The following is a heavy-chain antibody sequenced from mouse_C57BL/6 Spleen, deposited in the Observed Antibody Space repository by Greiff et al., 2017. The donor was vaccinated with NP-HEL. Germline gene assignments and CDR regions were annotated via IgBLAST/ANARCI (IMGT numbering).Heavy chain of an antibody. CDR1: GFNIKDDY. CDR3: TTGGNSAWFAY. J-gene: IGHJ3*01. D-gene: IGHD2-1*01. Sequence: VQLQQSGAELVRPGASVKLSCTASGFNIKDDYMHWVKQRHEQGLEWIGWIDPENGDTEYASKFPGKSTITADTSSNTADLQPSSLTSADTVVYYCTTGGNSAWFAYWSQGTLVTVSA. CDR2: IDPENGDT. V-gene: IGHV14-4*01.